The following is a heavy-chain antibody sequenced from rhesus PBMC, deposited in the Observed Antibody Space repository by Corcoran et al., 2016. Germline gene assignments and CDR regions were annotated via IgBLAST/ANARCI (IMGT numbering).Heavy chain of an antibody. V-gene: IGHV4-76*01. CDR1: GYSISPCYD. Sequence: QVQLQESGPGVVKPSETVSLTCAVPGYSISPCYDWSWISQPPGKGLEWIGDIYGSSGSTNYNPALKSRVTRSKATSQNQFSLKLSSVTAADTAVYYCARYSGSFDYWGQGVLVTVSS. J-gene: IGHJ4*01. D-gene: IGHD6-25*01. CDR3: ARYSGSFDY. CDR2: IYGSSGST.